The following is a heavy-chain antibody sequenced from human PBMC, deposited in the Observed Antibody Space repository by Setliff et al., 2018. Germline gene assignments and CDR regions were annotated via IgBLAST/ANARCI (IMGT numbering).Heavy chain of an antibody. J-gene: IGHJ6*03. CDR3: VREGVDSRSSTDYRYYMDV. V-gene: IGHV1-69*05. CDR1: GGTFSSYG. CDR2: TIPIFGTT. D-gene: IGHD3-22*01. Sequence: ASVKVSCKASGGTFSSYGISWVRQAPGQGLEWMGGTIPIFGTTNCAQKFQGRVTIITDESTSTAYMQLSSLRSEDTAVYYCVREGVDSRSSTDYRYYMDVWGKGTTVTVSS.